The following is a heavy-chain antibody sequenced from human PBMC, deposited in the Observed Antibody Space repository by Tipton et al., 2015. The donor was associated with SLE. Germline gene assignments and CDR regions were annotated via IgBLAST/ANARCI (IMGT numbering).Heavy chain of an antibody. Sequence: TLSLTCTVSGGSISSYYWSWIRQPPGKGLEWIGEINHSGSTNYNPSLKSRATISVDTSKNQFSLKLSSVTAADTAVYYCARGRSSGWYAVFDYWGQGTLVTVSS. D-gene: IGHD6-19*01. J-gene: IGHJ4*02. CDR3: ARGRSSGWYAVFDY. CDR2: INHSGST. CDR1: GGSISSYY. V-gene: IGHV4-34*01.